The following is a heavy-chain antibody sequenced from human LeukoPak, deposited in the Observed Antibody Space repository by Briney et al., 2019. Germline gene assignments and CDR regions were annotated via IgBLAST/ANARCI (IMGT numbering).Heavy chain of an antibody. CDR2: INHSGST. CDR1: GFTVSSNY. Sequence: GSLRLSCAASGFTVSSNYMSWIRQPPGKGLEWIGEINHSGSTNYNPSLKSRVTISVDTSKNQFSLKLSSVTAADTAVYYCARGRWFDPWGQGTLVTVSS. V-gene: IGHV4-34*01. J-gene: IGHJ5*02. CDR3: ARGRWFDP.